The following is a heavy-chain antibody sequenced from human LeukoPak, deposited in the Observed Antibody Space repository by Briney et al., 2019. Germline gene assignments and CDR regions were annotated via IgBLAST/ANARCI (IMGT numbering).Heavy chain of an antibody. Sequence: GGSLRLSCAASGFTFSSYSMNWVRQTSGKGLEWVGRITSKARDYATAYAASVKGRFTVSRDDSRNTAYLQMNSLKTEDTAVYYCARGVPNSVYGLDVWGQGTTVTVSS. J-gene: IGHJ6*02. CDR1: GFTFSSYS. CDR3: ARGVPNSVYGLDV. V-gene: IGHV3-73*01. CDR2: ITSKARDYAT. D-gene: IGHD5/OR15-5a*01.